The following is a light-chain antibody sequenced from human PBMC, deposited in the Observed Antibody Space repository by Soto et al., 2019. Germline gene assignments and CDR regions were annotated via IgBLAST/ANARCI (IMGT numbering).Light chain of an antibody. CDR2: DAS. V-gene: IGKV1-5*01. Sequence: EIQMTQSPSTLSASVGDRVTITCRASQSISTHLAWYQQKPGKAPEVLIYDASTLESGVPSRFSGSGSGTKFTLTISILQPDDFATYYCQQYSSNLYTFGQGTKLEIK. CDR1: QSISTH. CDR3: QQYSSNLYT. J-gene: IGKJ2*01.